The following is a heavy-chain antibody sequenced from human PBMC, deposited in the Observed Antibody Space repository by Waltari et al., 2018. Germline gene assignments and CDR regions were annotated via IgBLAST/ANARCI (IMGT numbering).Heavy chain of an antibody. D-gene: IGHD1-20*01. V-gene: IGHV1-8*01. J-gene: IGHJ6*02. CDR3: ARKQGGNWNYYYYYGMDV. Sequence: QVQLVQSGAEVKKPGASVKVSCKASGYTFTSSDINWVRQATGQGLEWMGWMNPNSGNTGYAQKFQGRVTMTRNTSISTAYMELSSLRSEDTAVYYCARKQGGNWNYYYYYGMDVWGQGTTVTVSS. CDR2: MNPNSGNT. CDR1: GYTFTSSD.